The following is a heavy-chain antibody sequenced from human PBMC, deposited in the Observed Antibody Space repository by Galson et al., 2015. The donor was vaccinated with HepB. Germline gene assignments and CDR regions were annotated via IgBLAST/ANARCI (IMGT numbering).Heavy chain of an antibody. J-gene: IGHJ6*03. CDR2: INAGNGNT. CDR3: ARDANDYYYYYMDV. V-gene: IGHV1-3*01. CDR1: GYTFTRYA. Sequence: SVKVSCKASGYTFTRYAMHWVRQAPGQRLEWMGWINAGNGNTKYSQKFQGRVTITRDTSASTAYMELSSLRSEDTAVYYCARDANDYYYYYMDVWGKGTTVTVSS.